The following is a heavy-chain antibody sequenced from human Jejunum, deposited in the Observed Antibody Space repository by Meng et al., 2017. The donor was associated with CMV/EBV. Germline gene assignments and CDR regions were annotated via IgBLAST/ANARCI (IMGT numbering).Heavy chain of an antibody. Sequence: FTTFDLHWVRQVPGQGLEWMGRVTPGTDNTLFAQNFQGRFAMTRDTSISTAYMELSSLTSDDTAVYYCVRGRRTSAWYWDWYFDLWGRGTLVTVSS. CDR3: VRGRRTSAWYWDWYFDL. CDR1: FTTFD. CDR2: VTPGTDNT. V-gene: IGHV1-8*02. J-gene: IGHJ2*01. D-gene: IGHD6-19*01.